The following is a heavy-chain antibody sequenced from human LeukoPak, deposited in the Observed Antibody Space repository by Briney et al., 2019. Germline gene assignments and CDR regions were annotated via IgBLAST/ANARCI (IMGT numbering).Heavy chain of an antibody. V-gene: IGHV4-61*02. J-gene: IGHJ4*02. Sequence: SETLSLTCTVSGGSINSGSYFWSWIRQPAGKGLEWIGRIYTSGITNYNSSLMSRATISIDTSKNQFSLKLSSVTAADTAVYYCARSNSGSYRKLDYWGQGALVTVSS. CDR1: GGSINSGSYF. D-gene: IGHD1-26*01. CDR3: ARSNSGSYRKLDY. CDR2: IYTSGIT.